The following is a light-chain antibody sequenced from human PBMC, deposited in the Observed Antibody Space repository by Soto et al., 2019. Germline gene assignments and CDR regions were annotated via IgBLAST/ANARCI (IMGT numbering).Light chain of an antibody. J-gene: IGKJ1*01. Sequence: EIAMTQSPATLSVSPGERATLSCRASQSVSSKLAWYQQKPGQAPRLLIYDASTRATGIPARFSGSGSGTEFTLTISSLQSEDFAVYYCQQYGSSPRWTFGQGTKVDIK. V-gene: IGKV3-15*01. CDR1: QSVSSK. CDR2: DAS. CDR3: QQYGSSPRWT.